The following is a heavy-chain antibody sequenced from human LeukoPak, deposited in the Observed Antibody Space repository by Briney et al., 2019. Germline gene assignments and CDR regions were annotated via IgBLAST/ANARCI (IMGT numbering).Heavy chain of an antibody. V-gene: IGHV1-2*06. Sequence: ASVKVSCKASGYTFTGYYMHWVRQAPGQGLEWMGRINPNSGGTNYAQKFQGRVTMTRDTSISTAYMELSRLRSDDTAVYCCARVSVGFLEWLLHDKCEAFDIWGQGTMVTVSS. CDR3: ARVSVGFLEWLLHDKCEAFDI. J-gene: IGHJ3*02. CDR1: GYTFTGYY. D-gene: IGHD3-3*01. CDR2: INPNSGGT.